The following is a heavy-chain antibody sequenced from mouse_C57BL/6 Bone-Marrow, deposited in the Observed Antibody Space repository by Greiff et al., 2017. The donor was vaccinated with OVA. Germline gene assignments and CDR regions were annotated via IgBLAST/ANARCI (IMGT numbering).Heavy chain of an antibody. D-gene: IGHD3-3*01. CDR3: ARLGAY. Sequence: QVQLQQPGAELVKPGASVKLSCKASGYTFTSYWMHWVKQRPGQGLEWIGMIHPNSGSTNYNEKFKSKATLTVDKSSSTDYMQLSSLTSEDSAVYYSARLGAYWGQGTLVTVSA. CDR2: IHPNSGST. J-gene: IGHJ3*01. CDR1: GYTFTSYW. V-gene: IGHV1-64*01.